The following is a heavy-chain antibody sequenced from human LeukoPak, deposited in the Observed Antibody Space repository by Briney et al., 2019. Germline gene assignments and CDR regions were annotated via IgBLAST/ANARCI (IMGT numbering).Heavy chain of an antibody. CDR2: VYPGDSDT. J-gene: IGHJ4*02. Sequence: GESLKISCEGSGYSFTNYWIGWVRQMPGKGLEWMGLVYPGDSDTRYSPSFRGEVTISADKSINTAYLLWRSLKASDTAMYYCASRDLDYWGQGTLVTVSS. CDR1: GYSFTNYW. CDR3: ASRDLDY. D-gene: IGHD3-10*01. V-gene: IGHV5-51*01.